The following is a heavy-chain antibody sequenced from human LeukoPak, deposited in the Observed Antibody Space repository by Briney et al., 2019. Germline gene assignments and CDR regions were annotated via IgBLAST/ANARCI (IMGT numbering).Heavy chain of an antibody. CDR1: GFTFRNYV. Sequence: GGSLRLSCAASGFTFRNYVMSWVRQAPGKGLEWVSTISGGGGSTYYADSVKGRFTISRDNSKNTLYLQMNSLRDEDTAVFYCAKEYNWNYEYWGQGTLVTVSS. J-gene: IGHJ4*02. CDR3: AKEYNWNYEY. V-gene: IGHV3-23*01. CDR2: ISGGGGST. D-gene: IGHD1-7*01.